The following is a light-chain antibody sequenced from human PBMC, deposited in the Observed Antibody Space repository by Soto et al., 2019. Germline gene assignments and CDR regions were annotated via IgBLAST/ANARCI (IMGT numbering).Light chain of an antibody. CDR1: QSVSRY. J-gene: IGKJ4*01. CDR3: QQRSNWPLT. Sequence: EIVLTHSPDTRSLSPLEISTLSCMASQSVSRYLAWYQQKPGQTPRLLIYDASNRAAGIPARFSGSGSGTDFTLTISSLEPEDFAVYYCQQRSNWPLTFGGGTKVDIK. CDR2: DAS. V-gene: IGKV3-11*01.